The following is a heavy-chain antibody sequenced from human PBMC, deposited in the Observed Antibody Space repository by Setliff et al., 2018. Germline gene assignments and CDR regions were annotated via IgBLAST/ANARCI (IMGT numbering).Heavy chain of an antibody. D-gene: IGHD1-1*01. CDR3: ARDRFYNYNYMDV. CDR2: TIPNFGTT. V-gene: IGHV1-69*05. CDR1: GYTFNFYG. Sequence: GASVKVSCKASGYTFNFYGMHWVRQAPGQGLEWLGGTIPNFGTTNYAQEFQGRVTIITDESTSTAYMELSSLRSEDTAVYFCARDRFYNYNYMDVWGKGTTVTVSS. J-gene: IGHJ6*03.